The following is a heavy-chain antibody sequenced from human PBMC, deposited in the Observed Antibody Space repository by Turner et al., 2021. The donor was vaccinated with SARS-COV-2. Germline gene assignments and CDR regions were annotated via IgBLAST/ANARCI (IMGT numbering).Heavy chain of an antibody. D-gene: IGHD2-21*02. Sequence: QVQLVQSGAEVKKPGASVNVSCKVSGYTLTELSMHWVRQAPGKGLEWMGGFDPEDAKTIYAQKFQGRVNMTEDTSTDTAYMELSSLRSEDTAVYYCATGYAYCGGGCSIDFWGQGTLVTVSS. CDR1: GYTLTELS. CDR3: ATGYAYCGGGCSIDF. J-gene: IGHJ4*02. V-gene: IGHV1-24*01. CDR2: FDPEDAKT.